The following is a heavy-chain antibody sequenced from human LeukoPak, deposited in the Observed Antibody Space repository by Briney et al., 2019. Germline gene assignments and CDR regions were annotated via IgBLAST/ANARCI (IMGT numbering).Heavy chain of an antibody. CDR2: ISYDGSNK. D-gene: IGHD6-19*01. CDR3: AKDPIEGTAVAGYFQH. J-gene: IGHJ1*01. V-gene: IGHV3-30*18. CDR1: GFTFSSYG. Sequence: GGSLRLSCAASGFTFSSYGMHWVRQAPGKGLEWVAVISYDGSNKYYADSVKGRFTISRDNSKNTLYLQMNSLRAEDTAVYYCAKDPIEGTAVAGYFQHWGQGTLVTVSS.